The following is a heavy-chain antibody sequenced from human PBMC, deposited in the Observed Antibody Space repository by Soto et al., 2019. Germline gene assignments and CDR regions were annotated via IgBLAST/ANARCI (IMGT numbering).Heavy chain of an antibody. V-gene: IGHV3-30*03. J-gene: IGHJ6*02. CDR2: ISYDGSKK. Sequence: GGSLRLSCAASGFTFSSYGMHWVRQAPGKGLEWVAAISYDGSKKYYVDSVKARFTISRDNSKNTVYLQVNSLSAEDTAVYTCARGRGSNYYGLEVWGRGTTVTVS. CDR1: GFTFSSYG. CDR3: ARGRGSNYYGLEV. D-gene: IGHD3-10*01.